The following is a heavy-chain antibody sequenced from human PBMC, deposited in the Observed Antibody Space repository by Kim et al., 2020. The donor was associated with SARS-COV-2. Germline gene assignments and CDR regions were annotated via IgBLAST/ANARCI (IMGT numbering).Heavy chain of an antibody. D-gene: IGHD5-18*01. Sequence: SETLSLTCTVSGGSISSYYWSWIRQPPGKGLEWIGYIYYSGSTNYNPSLKSRVTISVDTSKNQFSLKLSSVTAADTAVYYCARAVRGYSYGIFDYWGQGTLVTVSS. CDR3: ARAVRGYSYGIFDY. CDR1: GGSISSYY. J-gene: IGHJ4*02. CDR2: IYYSGST. V-gene: IGHV4-59*13.